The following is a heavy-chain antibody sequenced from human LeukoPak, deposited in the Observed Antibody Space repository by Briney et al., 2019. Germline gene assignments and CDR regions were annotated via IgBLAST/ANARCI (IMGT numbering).Heavy chain of an antibody. Sequence: SVKVSCKASGGTFSSYAISWVRQAPGQGLEWMGRIIPILGIANYAQKFQGRVAITADKSTSTAYMELSSLRSEDTAVYYCARGSSSWYPDYWGQGTLVTVSS. CDR1: GGTFSSYA. CDR2: IIPILGIA. D-gene: IGHD6-13*01. CDR3: ARGSSSWYPDY. J-gene: IGHJ4*02. V-gene: IGHV1-69*04.